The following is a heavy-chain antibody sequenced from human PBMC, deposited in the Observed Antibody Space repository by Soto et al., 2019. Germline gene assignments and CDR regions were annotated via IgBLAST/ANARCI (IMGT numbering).Heavy chain of an antibody. CDR1: GVSISTYY. Sequence: QVQLQESGPGLVKPSETLSLTCTVSGVSISTYYWTWIRQPPGKGLEWIGQVFYSGNTNYNPSLKSRVTISVDASRNQFSLRLXXXXXADTAMYYCASRDYNDAFDIWGQGTLVTVSS. CDR2: VFYSGNT. V-gene: IGHV4-59*01. CDR3: ASRDYNDAFDI. J-gene: IGHJ3*02. D-gene: IGHD4-4*01.